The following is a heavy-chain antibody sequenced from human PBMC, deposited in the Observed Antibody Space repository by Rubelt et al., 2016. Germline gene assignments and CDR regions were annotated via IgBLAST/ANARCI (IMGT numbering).Heavy chain of an antibody. CDR2: IYSGGST. CDR1: GFTVSSNY. CDR3: AREKWAESSGYYADY. Sequence: EVQLVESGGGLIQPGGSLRLSCAASGFTVSSNYMSWVRQAPGKGLDWVSVIYSGGSTYYADYVKGRFNISRHNSKNTLYLQMNGLRAEDTAVYYCAREKWAESSGYYADYWGQGTLVTVAS. J-gene: IGHJ4*02. D-gene: IGHD3-22*01. V-gene: IGHV3-53*04.